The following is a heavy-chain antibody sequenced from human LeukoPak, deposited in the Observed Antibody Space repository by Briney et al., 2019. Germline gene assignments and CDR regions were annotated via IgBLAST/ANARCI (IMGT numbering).Heavy chain of an antibody. CDR1: GFTFGSYA. J-gene: IGHJ6*02. CDR2: ITGSGVGT. CDR3: AKPTGAGTYYYYGMDV. Sequence: GGSLRLSCEASGFTFGSYAMYWVRQAPGVGLEWVSAITGSGVGTYYADSVKGRFTISRDNSKNTLYLQMNSLRAEDTAVYYCAKPTGAGTYYYYGMDVWGQGTTVTVSS. V-gene: IGHV3-23*01. D-gene: IGHD6-13*01.